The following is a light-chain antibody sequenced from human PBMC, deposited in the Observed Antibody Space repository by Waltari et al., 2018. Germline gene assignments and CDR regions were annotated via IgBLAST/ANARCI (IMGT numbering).Light chain of an antibody. V-gene: IGKV4-1*01. CDR1: QSVLFSSNNGNY. CDR3: QQYYSIPRS. Sequence: DIVMTQSPDSLAVSLGATATINRKSSQSVLFSSNNGNYLAWYQQKPGQPPKLLIYWASTRESGVPDRFSGSGSGTDFTLTISSLQAEDVAVYYCQQYYSIPRSFGQGTKLEIK. CDR2: WAS. J-gene: IGKJ2*03.